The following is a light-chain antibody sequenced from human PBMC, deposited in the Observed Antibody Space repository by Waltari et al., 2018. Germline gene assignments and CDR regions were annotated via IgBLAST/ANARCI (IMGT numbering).Light chain of an antibody. CDR2: AAS. V-gene: IGKV1-39*01. CDR1: QSISNY. CDR3: MQALQTFT. Sequence: DIQMTQSPSSLSTSVGDRVTITCRASQSISNYLNWYQQKPGKAPKLLIYAASTLQSGVPSRFSGSGSGTDFTLTISRVEAEDVGVYYCMQALQTFTFGPGTKVDIK. J-gene: IGKJ3*01.